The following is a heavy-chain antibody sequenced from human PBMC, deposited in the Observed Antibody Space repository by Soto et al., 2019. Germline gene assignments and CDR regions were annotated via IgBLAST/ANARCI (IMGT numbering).Heavy chain of an antibody. CDR3: ARTILYYDFWSGYYDYYYYMDV. D-gene: IGHD3-3*01. CDR1: GGSFSGYY. CDR2: INHSGST. V-gene: IGHV4-34*01. Sequence: SETLSLTCAVYGGSFSGYYWSWIRQPPGKGLEWIGEINHSGSTNYNPSLKSRVTISVDTSKNQFSLKLSSVTAADTAVYYCARTILYYDFWSGYYDYYYYMDVWGKGTTVTVSS. J-gene: IGHJ6*03.